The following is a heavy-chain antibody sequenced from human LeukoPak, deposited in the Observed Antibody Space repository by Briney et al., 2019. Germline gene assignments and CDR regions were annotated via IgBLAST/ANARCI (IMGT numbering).Heavy chain of an antibody. V-gene: IGHV1-2*06. CDR3: VLMADAFDI. J-gene: IGHJ3*02. CDR1: GYTFTGYY. Sequence: WASVKVSCKASGYTFTGYYMHWVRQAPGQGLEWMGRINPSSGGSNYAPKFQGRVTMSRDTSISTAYMEQSRLRSDDAAVYYCVLMADAFDIWGQGTMVTVSS. CDR2: INPSSGGS. D-gene: IGHD2-8*01.